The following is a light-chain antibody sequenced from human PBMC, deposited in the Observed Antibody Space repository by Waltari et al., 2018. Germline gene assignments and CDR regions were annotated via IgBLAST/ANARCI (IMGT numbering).Light chain of an antibody. J-gene: IGLJ2*01. V-gene: IGLV3-21*04. CDR1: TIGSQS. CDR3: LVWHSTTDHHGV. CDR2: YDS. Sequence: SYVVTQSPSVSVAPGETARITCGGDTIGSQSVHWYQQRPGQAPVLVISYDSDRPSGIPERFSGSNSGNTATLTISWVEADDEADYYCLVWHSTTDHHGVFGGGTKLTVL.